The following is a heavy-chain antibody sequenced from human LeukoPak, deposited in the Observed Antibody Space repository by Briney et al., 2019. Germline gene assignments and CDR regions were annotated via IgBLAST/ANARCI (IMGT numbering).Heavy chain of an antibody. CDR2: INHSGST. CDR1: GGSFSGYY. Sequence: SATLSLTCAVYGGSFSGYYWSWIRQPPGKGLEWIGEINHSGSTNYNPSLKSRVTISVDTSKNQFSLKLSSVTAADTAVYYCASGPNFHYGSGSFDYWGQGTLVTVSS. J-gene: IGHJ4*02. D-gene: IGHD3-10*01. V-gene: IGHV4-34*01. CDR3: ASGPNFHYGSGSFDY.